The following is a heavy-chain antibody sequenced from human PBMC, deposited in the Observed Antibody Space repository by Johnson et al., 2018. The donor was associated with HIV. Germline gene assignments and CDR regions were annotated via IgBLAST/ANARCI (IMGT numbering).Heavy chain of an antibody. CDR2: ISFDGSNK. CDR1: GFTFSSFP. V-gene: IGHV3-30*04. Sequence: QVQLVESGGGVVQPGRSLRLSCAASGFTFSSFPIHWVRQAPGKGLEWVAVISFDGSNKYYVDSVKGRFTISRDKSKNTLYLQMNSLRAEDTAVYYCAKDGAMAVEIWGQGTLVTVSS. CDR3: AKDGAMAVEI. J-gene: IGHJ3*02. D-gene: IGHD2-2*01.